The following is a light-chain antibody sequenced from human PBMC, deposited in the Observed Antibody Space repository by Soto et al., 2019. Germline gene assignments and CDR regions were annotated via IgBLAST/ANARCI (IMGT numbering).Light chain of an antibody. CDR1: QSVSTY. J-gene: IGKJ2*01. CDR3: QQYNSYSAYT. V-gene: IGKV1-5*01. Sequence: DIQMTQSPSSLSTSVGDRVTITCRTSQSVSTYLNWYQQKPGKAPKLLIYDASSLESGVPSRFSGSGSGTEFTLTISSLQPDDFATYYCQQYNSYSAYTFGQGTKLEIK. CDR2: DAS.